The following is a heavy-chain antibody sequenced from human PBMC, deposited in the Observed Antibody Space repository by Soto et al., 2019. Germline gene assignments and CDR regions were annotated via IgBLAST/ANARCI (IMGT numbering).Heavy chain of an antibody. CDR3: ARDAGGRWYGYYYYGMDV. J-gene: IGHJ6*02. CDR1: GGSMSGTTYY. V-gene: IGHV4-39*07. Sequence: SETLSLTCTVSGGSMSGTTYYWGWIRQPPGKGLEWIGYIYYSGSTYYNPSLKSRVTISVDTSKNQFSLKLSSVTAADTAVYYCARDAGGRWYGYYYYGMDVWGQGTTVTVSS. D-gene: IGHD6-13*01. CDR2: IYYSGST.